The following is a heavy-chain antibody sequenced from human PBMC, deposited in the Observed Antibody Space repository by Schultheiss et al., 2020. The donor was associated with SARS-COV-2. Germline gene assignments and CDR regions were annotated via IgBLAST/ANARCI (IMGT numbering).Heavy chain of an antibody. V-gene: IGHV4-59*01. J-gene: IGHJ6*03. D-gene: IGHD3-9*01. CDR1: GGSISSYY. Sequence: SETLSLTCTVSGGSISSYYWSWIRQPPGKGLEWIGYIYYSRSTNYNPSLKSRVTISVDTSKNQFSLKLSSVTAADTAVYYCARIPTYYDILTGGYYYYYMDVWGKGTTVTVSS. CDR3: ARIPTYYDILTGGYYYYYMDV. CDR2: IYYSRST.